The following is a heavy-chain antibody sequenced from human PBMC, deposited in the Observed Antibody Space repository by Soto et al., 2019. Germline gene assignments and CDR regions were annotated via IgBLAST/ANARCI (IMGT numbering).Heavy chain of an antibody. Sequence: ASVKVSCKASGYTFTSYGISWVRQAPGQGLEWMGWMNPYSGNTDYAQKLQGRVTMTRNTSISTAYMELSSLRSEDTAVYYCARVRGSYYDFWSGYYKQNWFDPWGQGTLVTVSS. V-gene: IGHV1-8*02. CDR1: GYTFTSYG. D-gene: IGHD3-3*01. CDR2: MNPYSGNT. CDR3: ARVRGSYYDFWSGYYKQNWFDP. J-gene: IGHJ5*02.